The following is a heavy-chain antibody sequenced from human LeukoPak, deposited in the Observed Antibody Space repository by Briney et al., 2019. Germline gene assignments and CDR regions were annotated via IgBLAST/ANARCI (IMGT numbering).Heavy chain of an antibody. CDR1: GGSISSYY. Sequence: PSETLSLTCTVSGGSISSYYWTWIRQPPGKGLEWIGYIYYSGSTNYNPSLKSRVTISVDTSKNQFSLKLSSVTAADTAVYYCARVTTSYYDSSGYYSDYFDYWGQGTLVTVSS. CDR3: ARVTTSYYDSSGYYSDYFDY. V-gene: IGHV4-59*01. D-gene: IGHD3-22*01. J-gene: IGHJ4*02. CDR2: IYYSGST.